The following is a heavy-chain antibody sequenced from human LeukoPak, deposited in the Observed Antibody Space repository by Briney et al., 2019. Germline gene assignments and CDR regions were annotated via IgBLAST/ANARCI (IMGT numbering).Heavy chain of an antibody. Sequence: SETLSLTCTVSGGSINSNSYYWGWIRQPPGKGLEWIGSIYYSGSTNYNPSLKSRVTISVDTSKNQFSLKLTSVTAADTAVYYCATDSWGAFDIWGQGTMVTVSS. CDR1: GGSINSNSYY. CDR3: ATDSWGAFDI. CDR2: IYYSGST. V-gene: IGHV4-39*07. J-gene: IGHJ3*02. D-gene: IGHD3-16*01.